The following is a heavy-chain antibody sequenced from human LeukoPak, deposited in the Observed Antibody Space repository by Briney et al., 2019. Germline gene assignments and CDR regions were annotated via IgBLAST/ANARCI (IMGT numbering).Heavy chain of an antibody. CDR1: GVSISSADYY. J-gene: IGHJ4*02. V-gene: IGHV4-30-4*08. CDR2: ISYTGGA. D-gene: IGHD3-22*01. Sequence: PSETLSLTCSVSGVSISSADYYWSWVRQPPGKGLGWIGYISYTGGAYYSPSLKSRLTISVDTSKNQFSLRLTSVTAADTAVYYCARVYDTSGYYADFWGQGSLVTVSS. CDR3: ARVYDTSGYYADF.